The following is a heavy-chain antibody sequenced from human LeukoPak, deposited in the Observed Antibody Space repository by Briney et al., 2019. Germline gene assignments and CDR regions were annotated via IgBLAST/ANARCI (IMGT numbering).Heavy chain of an antibody. V-gene: IGHV3-33*01. Sequence: GGSLRLSCAASGCTFSSYGMHWVRQAPGKGLEWVAVIWYDGSNKYYADSVKGRFTISRDNAKNSLYLQMNSLRAEDTAVYYCARGLEANYGDYPFDYWGQGTLVTVSS. D-gene: IGHD4-17*01. CDR3: ARGLEANYGDYPFDY. CDR2: IWYDGSNK. J-gene: IGHJ4*02. CDR1: GCTFSSYG.